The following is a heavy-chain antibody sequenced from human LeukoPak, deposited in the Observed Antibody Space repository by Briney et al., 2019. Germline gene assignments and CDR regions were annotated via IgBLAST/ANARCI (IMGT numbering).Heavy chain of an antibody. Sequence: GESLKISCKGSGYSFTNYWIAWVRQMPGKGLEWMGIIYPGDSNTRYSPSFQGQVTISADKSISTAYLQWSSLKASDTAMYYRATQGWSTTSRHIPWFDSWGQGTLVTVSS. J-gene: IGHJ5*01. V-gene: IGHV5-51*01. CDR3: ATQGWSTTSRHIPWFDS. D-gene: IGHD2-2*02. CDR2: IYPGDSNT. CDR1: GYSFTNYW.